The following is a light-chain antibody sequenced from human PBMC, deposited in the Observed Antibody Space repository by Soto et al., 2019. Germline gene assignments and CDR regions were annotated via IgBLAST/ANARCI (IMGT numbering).Light chain of an antibody. V-gene: IGKV1-27*01. CDR2: AAS. CDR3: QNYNWPPFT. Sequence: DIQMTQSPSYLSASVGDRVTISCRASQGISNYLAWYQQKPGKAPRLLIYAASSLQSGVSFRFTGSGSGTDFTLTISSLQPEDVATYYCQNYNWPPFTFGPGTKVDIK. CDR1: QGISNY. J-gene: IGKJ3*01.